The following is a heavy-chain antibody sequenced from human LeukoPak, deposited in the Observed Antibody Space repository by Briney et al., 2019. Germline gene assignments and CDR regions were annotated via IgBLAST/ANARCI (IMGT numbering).Heavy chain of an antibody. D-gene: IGHD3-3*01. CDR3: AKDRGAPNYDFWSGECDY. CDR2: ISGSGGST. J-gene: IGHJ4*02. CDR1: GFTFSSYA. V-gene: IGHV3-23*01. Sequence: PGGSLRHSCAASGFTFSSYAMSSVRKAPGKGLEWVSAISGSGGSTYYADSVKGRFTISRDNSKNTLYLQMNSLRAEDTAVYYCAKDRGAPNYDFWSGECDYWGQGTLVTVSS.